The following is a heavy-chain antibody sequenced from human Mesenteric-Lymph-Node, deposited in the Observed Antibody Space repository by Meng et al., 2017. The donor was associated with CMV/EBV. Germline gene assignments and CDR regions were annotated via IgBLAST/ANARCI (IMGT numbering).Heavy chain of an antibody. D-gene: IGHD2-2*01. CDR1: GFTFINYA. CDR2: ISGSGDYR. V-gene: IGHV3-23*01. J-gene: IGHJ3*02. Sequence: GESLKISCAASGFTFINYAMTWVRQAPGKGLEWVSGISGSGDYRYYADSVKGRFTISRDNAKNSLYLQMNSLRAEDTAIYYCARGYCSSPSCYGFGAFDIWGQGTMVTVSS. CDR3: ARGYCSSPSCYGFGAFDI.